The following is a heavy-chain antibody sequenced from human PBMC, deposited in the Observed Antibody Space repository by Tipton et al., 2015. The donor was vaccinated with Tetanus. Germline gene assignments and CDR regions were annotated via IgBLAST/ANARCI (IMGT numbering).Heavy chain of an antibody. CDR3: ARRGGNWYFDL. CDR2: IYNSGST. CDR1: GGSISSSY. Sequence: TLSLTCNVSGGSISSSYWSWIRQPAGKGLEWIGRIYNSGSTTYNPSLKSRVTMSVDTSKNQFSLNLNSVTAADTAVYYCARRGGNWYFDLWGRGSLVTVSS. V-gene: IGHV4-4*07. J-gene: IGHJ2*01. D-gene: IGHD2-15*01.